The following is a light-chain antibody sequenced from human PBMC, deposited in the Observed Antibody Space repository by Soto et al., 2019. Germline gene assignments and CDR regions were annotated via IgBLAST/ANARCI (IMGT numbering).Light chain of an antibody. V-gene: IGLV2-18*01. CDR2: DVN. Sequence: QSALTQPPSVSGSPGQSVTISCTGTTSDIDNYDSVSWYQQAPGTAPKLIIYDVNNRPSGAPDRFSGSTSVNTASLTISRLQAEDETDYFCSLYTSNGSLIFGPGTKLTVL. J-gene: IGLJ1*01. CDR3: SLYTSNGSLI. CDR1: TSDIDNYDS.